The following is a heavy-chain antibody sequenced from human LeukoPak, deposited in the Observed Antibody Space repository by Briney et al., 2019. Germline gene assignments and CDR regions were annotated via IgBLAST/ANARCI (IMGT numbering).Heavy chain of an antibody. CDR1: GYTFAGYY. CDR3: ARERTLTSCYDY. Sequence: ASVKVSCKASGYTFAGYYMHWVRQAPGQGLEWMGWINPNSGGTNYAQKFQGRVTMTRDTSISTAYMELSRLRSDDTAVYYCARERTLTSCYDYWGQGTLVTVSS. V-gene: IGHV1-2*02. D-gene: IGHD2-15*01. J-gene: IGHJ4*02. CDR2: INPNSGGT.